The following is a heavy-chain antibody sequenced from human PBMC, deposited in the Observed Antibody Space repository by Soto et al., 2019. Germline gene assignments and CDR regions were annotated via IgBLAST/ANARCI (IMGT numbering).Heavy chain of an antibody. J-gene: IGHJ6*02. CDR3: AREQQDRYYYYYGMDV. CDR1: GFTFSSYW. V-gene: IGHV3-74*01. D-gene: IGHD6-13*01. Sequence: PGGSLRLSCAASGFTFSSYWMHWVRQAPGKGLVWVPRINSDGSSTSYADSVRGRFTISRDNAKNTLYLQMNSLRAEDTAVYYCAREQQDRYYYYYGMDVWGQGTTVTVSS. CDR2: INSDGSST.